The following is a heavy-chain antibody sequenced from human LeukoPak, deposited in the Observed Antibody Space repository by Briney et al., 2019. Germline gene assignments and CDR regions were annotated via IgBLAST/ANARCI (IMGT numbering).Heavy chain of an antibody. D-gene: IGHD6-19*01. J-gene: IGHJ4*02. CDR3: ARPDESSSGWYFFVY. CDR1: GGTFSSYA. CDR2: IIPIFGTA. Sequence: VASVKVSCKASGGTFSSYAISWVRQAPGQGLEWMGRIIPIFGTANYAQKFQGRVPITTDESTSTAYMELSSLRSEDTAVYYCARPDESSSGWYFFVYWGQGTLVTVSS. V-gene: IGHV1-69*05.